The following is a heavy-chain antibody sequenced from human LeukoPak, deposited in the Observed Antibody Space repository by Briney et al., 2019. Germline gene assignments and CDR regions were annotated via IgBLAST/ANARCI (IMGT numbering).Heavy chain of an antibody. J-gene: IGHJ4*02. CDR2: IHKAGTES. V-gene: IGHV3-7*01. Sequence: GGSLRLSCAASGFTFSSYAMSWVRQAPGKGLEWVANIHKAGTESYYVGSVKGRFAISRDNAKNSLYLQLSSLRVDDTAVYYCARVGTWELQRVFDYWGQGTLVTVSS. CDR3: ARVGTWELQRVFDY. CDR1: GFTFSSYA. D-gene: IGHD1-26*01.